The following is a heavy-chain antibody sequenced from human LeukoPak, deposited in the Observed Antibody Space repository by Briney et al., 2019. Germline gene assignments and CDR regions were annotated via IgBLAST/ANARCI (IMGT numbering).Heavy chain of an antibody. J-gene: IGHJ4*02. CDR2: IKQDGSEK. CDR1: GFTFSSYA. D-gene: IGHD3-22*01. CDR3: ARDHSTRRYYYDSSGIPDY. V-gene: IGHV3-7*01. Sequence: GGSLRLSCAASGFTFSSYAMHWVRQAPGKGLEWVANIKQDGSEKYYVDSVKGRFTISRDNAKNSLYLQMNSLRAEDTAVYYCARDHSTRRYYYDSSGIPDYWGQGTLVTVSS.